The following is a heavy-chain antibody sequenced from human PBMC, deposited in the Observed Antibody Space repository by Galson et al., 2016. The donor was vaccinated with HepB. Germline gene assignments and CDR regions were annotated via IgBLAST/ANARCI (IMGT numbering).Heavy chain of an antibody. J-gene: IGHJ4*02. D-gene: IGHD1-26*01. CDR2: SKNKANGYTT. CDR1: GFIFSDHY. V-gene: IGHV3-72*01. Sequence: LRLSCAASGFIFSDHYMDWVRQAPGKGLEWLGRSKNKANGYTTEYAASVEGRFTISRDDSKKPLYLQMNSLKIEDTAVYYCARWQSGSPVNWGQGTLVTVSS. CDR3: ARWQSGSPVN.